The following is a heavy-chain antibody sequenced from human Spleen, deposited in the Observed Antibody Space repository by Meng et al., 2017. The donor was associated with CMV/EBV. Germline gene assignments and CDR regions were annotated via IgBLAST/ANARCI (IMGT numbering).Heavy chain of an antibody. CDR3: AMRTSFDY. J-gene: IGHJ4*02. V-gene: IGHV3-7*01. Sequence: GESLKISCEISGLTFNTYWMSWVRQAPGRGLEWVATIKKDGSEKYYVDSVKGRFTISRDNAKEGLYLQMSSLRGEDTAVYYCAMRTSFDYWGQGTRVTVSS. CDR1: GLTFNTYW. CDR2: IKKDGSEK.